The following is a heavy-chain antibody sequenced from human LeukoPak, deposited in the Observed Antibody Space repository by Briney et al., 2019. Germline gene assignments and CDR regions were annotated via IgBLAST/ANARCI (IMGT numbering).Heavy chain of an antibody. CDR2: ISSTGAGT. Sequence: PGGSLRLSCAASGFSLSSYAMSWVRQAPGKGLEWVSAISSTGAGTYHADSVRGRFTISRDSSKNTLYLQMNSLRAEDAAVYYCAKAPVTSCRGAYCYPFDYWGQGTLVTVSS. CDR1: GFSLSSYA. CDR3: AKAPVTSCRGAYCYPFDY. D-gene: IGHD2-21*01. J-gene: IGHJ4*02. V-gene: IGHV3-23*01.